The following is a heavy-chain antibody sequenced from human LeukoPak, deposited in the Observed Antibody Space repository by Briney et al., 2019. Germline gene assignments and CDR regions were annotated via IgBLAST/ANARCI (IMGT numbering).Heavy chain of an antibody. J-gene: IGHJ4*02. Sequence: PGGSLRLSCAASGFTFSSYAMSWVRQAPGKGLEWVSAISGSGGSTYYADSVKGRFTISRDNSKNTLYLQMNSLRAEDTAIYYCAKTYYYDTSGSHYLDNWGQGTLVTVSS. CDR3: AKTYYYDTSGSHYLDN. D-gene: IGHD3-22*01. CDR1: GFTFSSYA. V-gene: IGHV3-23*01. CDR2: ISGSGGST.